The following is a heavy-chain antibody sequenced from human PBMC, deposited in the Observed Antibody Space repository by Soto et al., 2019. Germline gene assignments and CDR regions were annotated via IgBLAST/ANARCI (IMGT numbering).Heavy chain of an antibody. CDR1: GGSISSYY. V-gene: IGHV4-59*12. J-gene: IGHJ4*02. CDR3: AREGGSYSPHFDY. CDR2: IYYSGST. Sequence: ASETLSLTCTVSGGSISSYYWSWIRQPPGKGLEWIGYIYYSGSTNYNPSLKSRVTISVDTSKNQFSLKLSSVTAADTAVYYCAREGGSYSPHFDYWGQGSLVTVSS. D-gene: IGHD3-10*01.